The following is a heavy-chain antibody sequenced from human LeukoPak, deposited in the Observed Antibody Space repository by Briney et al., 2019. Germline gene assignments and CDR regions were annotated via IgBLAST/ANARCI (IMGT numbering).Heavy chain of an antibody. Sequence: GGSLRLSCAASGFTFSSYGMHWVRQAPGKGLEWVAVIWYDGSNKYYADSVKGRFTISRDNSKNTLYLQMNSLRAEDTAVYCCARWVQTAYTVYWGQGTLVTVSS. D-gene: IGHD4-11*01. CDR1: GFTFSSYG. V-gene: IGHV3-33*01. CDR2: IWYDGSNK. CDR3: ARWVQTAYTVY. J-gene: IGHJ4*02.